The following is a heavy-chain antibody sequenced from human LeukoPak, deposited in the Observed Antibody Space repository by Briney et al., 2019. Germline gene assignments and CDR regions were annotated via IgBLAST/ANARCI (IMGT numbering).Heavy chain of an antibody. V-gene: IGHV4-61*02. J-gene: IGHJ4*02. Sequence: PSQTLSLTCTVSGGSISSGSYYWSWIRQPAGKGLEWIGRIYTSGSTNYNPSLKSRVTISVDTSKNQFSLKLSSVTAADTAVYYCASSRLRFLEWLLTFDYWGPGTLVTVSS. CDR3: ASSRLRFLEWLLTFDY. D-gene: IGHD3-3*01. CDR1: GGSISSGSYY. CDR2: IYTSGST.